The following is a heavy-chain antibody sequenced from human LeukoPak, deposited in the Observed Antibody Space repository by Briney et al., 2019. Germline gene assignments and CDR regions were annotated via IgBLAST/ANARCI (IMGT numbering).Heavy chain of an antibody. D-gene: IGHD6-19*01. J-gene: IGHJ4*02. V-gene: IGHV4-30-4*01. Sequence: PSQTLSLTCTVSGGSISSGDYYWSWIRQPPGKGLEWIGYIYYSGSTNYNPSLKSRVTISVDTSKNQFSLKLSSVTAADTAVYYCARHTLAAAFDYWGQGTLVTVSS. CDR2: IYYSGST. CDR1: GGSISSGDYY. CDR3: ARHTLAAAFDY.